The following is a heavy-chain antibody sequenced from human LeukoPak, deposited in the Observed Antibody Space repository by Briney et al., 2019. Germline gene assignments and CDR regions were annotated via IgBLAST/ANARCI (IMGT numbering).Heavy chain of an antibody. CDR1: GFTLSSNS. Sequence: PGGSLRLSCTVSGFTLSSNSMSWVRQAPGKGLEWVSFIYSGTIHYSNSVKGRFTISRDNSKNTLYLQMNSLRAEETAVYYCARRAGAYSHPYDYWGQGTLVTVSS. CDR2: IYSGTI. CDR3: ARRAGAYSHPYDY. D-gene: IGHD4/OR15-4a*01. J-gene: IGHJ4*02. V-gene: IGHV3-53*01.